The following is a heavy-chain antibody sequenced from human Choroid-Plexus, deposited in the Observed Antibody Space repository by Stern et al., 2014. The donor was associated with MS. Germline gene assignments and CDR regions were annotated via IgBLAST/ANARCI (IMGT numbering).Heavy chain of an antibody. Sequence: AQLVESEGGVVQPGRPLRLSCAAPGFTFSNFSMHWVRQAPGKGLEWVAVLSYDGNKKYYADSVKGRFTISREYSKNTLYMQMNSLRAEDTAVYYCAKDRQWLTYFFDYWGQGSLVTVSS. J-gene: IGHJ4*02. CDR1: GFTFSNFS. CDR2: LSYDGNKK. CDR3: AKDRQWLTYFFDY. V-gene: IGHV3-30*18. D-gene: IGHD3-22*01.